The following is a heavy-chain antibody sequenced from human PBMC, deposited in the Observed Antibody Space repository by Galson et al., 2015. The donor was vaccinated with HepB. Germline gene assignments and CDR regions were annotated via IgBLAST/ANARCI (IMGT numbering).Heavy chain of an antibody. Sequence: SVKVSCKASGYTFTGYYMHWVRQAPGQGLEWMGWINPNSGGTNYAQKFQGRVTMTRDTSISTAYMELSRLRSDDTAVYYCARAPLGGRYCSSTSCSRDLDYWGQGTLVTVSS. CDR1: GYTFTGYY. J-gene: IGHJ4*02. D-gene: IGHD2-2*01. V-gene: IGHV1-2*02. CDR2: INPNSGGT. CDR3: ARAPLGGRYCSSTSCSRDLDY.